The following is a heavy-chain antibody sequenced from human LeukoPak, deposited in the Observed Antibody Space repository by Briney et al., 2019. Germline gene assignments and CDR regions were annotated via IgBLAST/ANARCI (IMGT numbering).Heavy chain of an antibody. CDR1: GFTLSSYA. V-gene: IGHV3-23*01. CDR3: AKYARESVVVVAATYYYYYMDV. CDR2: ISGSGGST. D-gene: IGHD2-15*01. Sequence: GGSLRLSCAASGFTLSSYAMSWVRQAPGKGLEWVSAISGSGGSTYYADSVKGRFTISRDNSKNTLYLQMNSLRAEDTAVYYCAKYARESVVVVAATYYYYYMDVWGKGTTVTVSS. J-gene: IGHJ6*03.